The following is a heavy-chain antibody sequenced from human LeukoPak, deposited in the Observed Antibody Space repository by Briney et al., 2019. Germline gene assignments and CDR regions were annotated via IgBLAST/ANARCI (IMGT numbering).Heavy chain of an antibody. Sequence: PSETLSLTCTVSGGSISGYYWGWIRQPPGKGLEWIGYIYYSGNTKYNPSVKSRVTISLDTSKNQFSLKLKSVTAADTAVYFCARANNYFDDSGYYLYWFDPWGQGTLVTVSS. J-gene: IGHJ5*02. CDR3: ARANNYFDDSGYYLYWFDP. CDR1: GGSISGYY. V-gene: IGHV4-59*01. D-gene: IGHD3-22*01. CDR2: IYYSGNT.